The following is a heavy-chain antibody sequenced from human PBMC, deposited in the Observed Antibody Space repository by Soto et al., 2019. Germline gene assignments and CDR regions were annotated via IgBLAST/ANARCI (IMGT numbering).Heavy chain of an antibody. Sequence: ASGKVSCKASGYTFTSYAMHWVRQAPGQRLEWMGWINAGNGNTKYSQKFQGRVTITRDTSASTAYMELSSLRSEDTAVYYCASNYYDSSGQGPSDAFDIWGQGTMVTVSS. CDR2: INAGNGNT. J-gene: IGHJ3*02. D-gene: IGHD3-22*01. CDR3: ASNYYDSSGQGPSDAFDI. V-gene: IGHV1-3*01. CDR1: GYTFTSYA.